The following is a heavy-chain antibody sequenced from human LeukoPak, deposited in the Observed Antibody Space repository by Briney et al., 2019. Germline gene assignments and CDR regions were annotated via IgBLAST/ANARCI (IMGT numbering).Heavy chain of an antibody. D-gene: IGHD6-6*01. CDR1: GFTFSSYA. Sequence: GGSLRLSRSASGFTFSSYAMHWVRQAPGKGLEWVAVISYDGSNKYYADSVKGRFTISRDNSKNTLYLQMNSLRAEDTAVYYCAKSHSSSPGGFDYWGQGTLVTVSS. CDR3: AKSHSSSPGGFDY. J-gene: IGHJ4*02. CDR2: ISYDGSNK. V-gene: IGHV3-30*18.